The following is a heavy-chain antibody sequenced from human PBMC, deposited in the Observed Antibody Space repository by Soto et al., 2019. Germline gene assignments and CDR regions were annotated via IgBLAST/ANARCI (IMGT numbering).Heavy chain of an antibody. D-gene: IGHD2-2*01. CDR3: AKETVWDIVVVPAATWYFDY. Sequence: HPGGSLRLSCAASGFTFSSYAMSWVRQAPGKGLEWVSAISGSGGSTYYADSVKGRFTISRDNSKNTLYLQMNSLRAEDTAVYYCAKETVWDIVVVPAATWYFDYWGQGTLVTVSS. J-gene: IGHJ4*02. CDR1: GFTFSSYA. V-gene: IGHV3-23*01. CDR2: ISGSGGST.